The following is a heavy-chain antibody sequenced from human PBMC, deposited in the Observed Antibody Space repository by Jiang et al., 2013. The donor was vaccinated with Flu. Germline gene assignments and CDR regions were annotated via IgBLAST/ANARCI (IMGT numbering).Heavy chain of an antibody. CDR2: IYWDDER. D-gene: IGHD1-14*01. J-gene: IGHJ4*02. CDR3: AHTITDIHGGLDHV. CDR1: GFSLATNGVG. Sequence: KPTQTLTLTCTFSGFSLATNGVGVGWVRQPPGKALEWLALIYWDDERRFSPSLRSRLTIVKDTSENQVVLIMTNMAPLDTATYYCAHTITDIHGGLDHVGAPGTRVTVSS. V-gene: IGHV2-5*02.